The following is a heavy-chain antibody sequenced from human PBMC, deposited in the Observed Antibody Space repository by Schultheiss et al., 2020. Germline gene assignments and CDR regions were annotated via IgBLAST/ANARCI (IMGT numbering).Heavy chain of an antibody. D-gene: IGHD6-13*01. V-gene: IGHV1-69*01. CDR2: IIPISGTA. CDR3: AKDEDYSSWAKKDYYYYYGMDV. J-gene: IGHJ6*02. CDR1: GGTFSSYA. Sequence: KISCKASGGTFSSYAITWVRQAPGQGLEWMGGIIPISGTANYAQKFQGRVTITADESTSTAYMELSSLRSEDTAVYYCAKDEDYSSWAKKDYYYYYGMDVWGQGTTVTVSS.